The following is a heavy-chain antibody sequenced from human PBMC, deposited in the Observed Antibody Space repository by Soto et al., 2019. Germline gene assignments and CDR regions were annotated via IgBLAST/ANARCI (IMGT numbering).Heavy chain of an antibody. CDR2: IGTAGDI. J-gene: IGHJ4*02. CDR1: GFTFSSYE. D-gene: IGHD2-2*01. CDR3: AKDMDLLIGVGPAATGSFDF. V-gene: IGHV3-13*01. Sequence: EVQLVESGGGFVKPGGSLRLSCAASGFTFSSYEIQWDRQAPGKGLERVSLIGTAGDIYYAGSVKGRFTISRENAKNSVYLQMNSLRAGDTAVYYCAKDMDLLIGVGPAATGSFDFWGQGTLVTVSS.